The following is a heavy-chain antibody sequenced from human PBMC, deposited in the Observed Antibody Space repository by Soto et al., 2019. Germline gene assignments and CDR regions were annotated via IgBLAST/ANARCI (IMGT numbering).Heavy chain of an antibody. J-gene: IGHJ6*02. D-gene: IGHD2-15*01. V-gene: IGHV2-5*02. CDR3: AYLPCSGGSCYWFYFSGMDG. Sequence: QITLKESGPTLVKPTQTLTLTCTFSGFSLSTSGVGVAWIRQPPGKALEWLALIYWDDDKRYRPSLESRLTSTKDTSKTKVVLTMTNMYSVDTATYYCAYLPCSGGSCYWFYFSGMDGWGQGTTVTVSS. CDR1: GFSLSTSGVG. CDR2: IYWDDDK.